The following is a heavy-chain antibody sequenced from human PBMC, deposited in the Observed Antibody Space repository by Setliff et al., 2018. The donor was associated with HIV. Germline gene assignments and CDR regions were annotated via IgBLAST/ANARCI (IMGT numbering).Heavy chain of an antibody. D-gene: IGHD3-10*01. J-gene: IGHJ2*01. V-gene: IGHV1-69*13. CDR3: AXXDHYYDSGSYYSDWYFDL. CDR2: IIPIFGST. Sequence: SVKVSCKASGGTFSNYAISWVRQAPGQGLEWMGGIIPIFGSTKYAQKFQGRVTITADESTSTADMELSSLRSEDTAVYYCAXXDHYYDSGSYYSDWYFDLWGRGTLVTVSS. CDR1: GGTFSNYA.